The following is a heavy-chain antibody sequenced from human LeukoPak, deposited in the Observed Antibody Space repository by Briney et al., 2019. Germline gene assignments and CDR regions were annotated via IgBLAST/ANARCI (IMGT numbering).Heavy chain of an antibody. CDR2: RNHNGNLN. D-gene: IGHD3-16*01. Sequence: PGGALRLSCAASGFTFSSYWMNWARQAPGKGVEWVASRNHNGNLNYYVDSVKGGFTISRDNATNSLYLQMSNLSAEATAVYFCARGGGLDVWGQGATVTVSS. J-gene: IGHJ6*02. CDR1: GFTFSSYW. CDR3: ARGGGLDV. V-gene: IGHV3-7*03.